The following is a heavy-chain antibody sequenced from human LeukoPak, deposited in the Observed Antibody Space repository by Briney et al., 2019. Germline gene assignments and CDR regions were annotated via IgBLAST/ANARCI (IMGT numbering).Heavy chain of an antibody. D-gene: IGHD4-11*01. CDR3: AREDSSETTALDY. CDR1: GFTLSSYG. CDR2: IRYDGSKK. Sequence: GGSLRLSCAASGFTLSSYGMHWVRQAPGKVLERVAVIRYDGSKKYYADSVKGRFTISRDNSKNTLYLQMNSLRAEDTAVYYCAREDSSETTALDYWGQGTLVTVSS. J-gene: IGHJ4*02. V-gene: IGHV3-33*01.